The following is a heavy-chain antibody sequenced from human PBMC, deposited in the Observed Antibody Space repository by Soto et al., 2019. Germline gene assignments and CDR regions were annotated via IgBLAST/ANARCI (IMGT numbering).Heavy chain of an antibody. V-gene: IGHV1-69*06. CDR2: IIPNFGTA. D-gene: IGHD3-3*01. CDR1: GGTFSSYA. Sequence: ASVKVSCKASGGTFSSYAISWVRQAPGQGLEWMGGIIPNFGTANYAQKFQGRVTITADKSTSTAYMELSSLRSEDPAVYYCARAVAGGTRITTFGVVNLGDYYYGMDVWGQGTTVTVSS. CDR3: ARAVAGGTRITTFGVVNLGDYYYGMDV. J-gene: IGHJ6*02.